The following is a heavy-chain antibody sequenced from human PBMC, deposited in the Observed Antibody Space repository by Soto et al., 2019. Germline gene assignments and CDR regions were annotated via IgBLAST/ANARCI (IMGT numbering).Heavy chain of an antibody. D-gene: IGHD3-9*01. CDR1: GFSLSTDGVG. CDR2: IYWDDDK. V-gene: IGHV2-5*02. Sequence: QITLKESGPTLVKPTQTLTLTCTFSGFSLSTDGVGVGWIRQPPGKALEWLALIYWDDDKHYSPSLKSRLTITKDTSKSQLVLTMTNMDPVDTATYYCARTYDGVYFDWQHPKTTFDFWGQGTLVAVSS. J-gene: IGHJ5*01. CDR3: ARTYDGVYFDWQHPKTTFDF.